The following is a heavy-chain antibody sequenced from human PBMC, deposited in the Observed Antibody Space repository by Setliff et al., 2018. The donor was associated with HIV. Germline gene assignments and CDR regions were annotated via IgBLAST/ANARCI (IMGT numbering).Heavy chain of an antibody. V-gene: IGHV1-18*01. D-gene: IGHD3-16*01. CDR1: GYSFTSYG. Sequence: ASVKVSCKASGYSFTSYGINWVRQAPGQGLEWMGWISPYNGNTDYAQNFQGRVTMTTDTSTSTVYMELGSLISDDTAVYYCARGVLITFGYQNWFDPWGQGTLVTVSS. CDR2: ISPYNGNT. CDR3: ARGVLITFGYQNWFDP. J-gene: IGHJ5*02.